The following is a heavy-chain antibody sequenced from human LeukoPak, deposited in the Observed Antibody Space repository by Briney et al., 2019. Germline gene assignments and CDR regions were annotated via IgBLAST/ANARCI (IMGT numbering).Heavy chain of an antibody. CDR3: ARDKILWFRELLGY. D-gene: IGHD3-10*01. CDR2: INPNSGGT. J-gene: IGHJ4*02. V-gene: IGHV1-2*02. Sequence: ASVKVSCKASGYTFTGYYMHWVRQAPGQGLEWTGWINPNSGGTNYAQKFQGRVTMTRDTSISTAYMELSRLRSGDTAVYYCARDKILWFRELLGYWGQGTLVTVSS. CDR1: GYTFTGYY.